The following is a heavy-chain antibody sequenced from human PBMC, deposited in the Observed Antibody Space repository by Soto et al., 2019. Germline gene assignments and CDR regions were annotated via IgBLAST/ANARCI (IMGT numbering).Heavy chain of an antibody. CDR3: ARDVVTGGLDY. J-gene: IGHJ4*02. CDR2: IIPILGIA. CDR1: GGTFSSYT. V-gene: IGHV1-69*08. D-gene: IGHD7-27*01. Sequence: QVQLVQSGAEVKKPGSSVKVSCKASGGTFSSYTISWVRQAPGQGLEWMGRIIPILGIANYAQKFQGRVTITADKATSTAYMELSSLRSEDTAVYYCARDVVTGGLDYWGQGTLVTVSS.